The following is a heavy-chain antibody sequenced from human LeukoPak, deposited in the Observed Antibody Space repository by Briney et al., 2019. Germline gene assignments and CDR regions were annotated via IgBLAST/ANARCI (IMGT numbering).Heavy chain of an antibody. V-gene: IGHV4-34*01. D-gene: IGHD2-15*01. J-gene: IGHJ4*02. CDR1: GGSFSGYY. CDR3: ARAGVVVVAARGLDY. Sequence: SSETLSLTCAVYGGSFSGYYWSWVRQPPGKGLEWFGEINHSGSTNYNPSLKSRVTISVDTSKNQFSLKLSSVTAADTAVYYCARAGVVVVAARGLDYWGQGTLVTVSS. CDR2: INHSGST.